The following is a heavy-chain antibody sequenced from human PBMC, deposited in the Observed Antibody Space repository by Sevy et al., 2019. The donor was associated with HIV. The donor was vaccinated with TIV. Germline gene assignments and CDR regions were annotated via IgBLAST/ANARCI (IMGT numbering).Heavy chain of an antibody. Sequence: SKTLSLTCAISGDTVSSNNAAWNWVRQSPSRGLEWLGRTYYRSKWYFEYPPSVKSRITINPDTSKNQFSLQLNSVTPEDTAIYYSAGAISGDFDYWGQGTLVTVSS. CDR2: TYYRSKWYF. CDR3: AGAISGDFDY. CDR1: GDTVSSNNAA. D-gene: IGHD2-15*01. J-gene: IGHJ4*02. V-gene: IGHV6-1*01.